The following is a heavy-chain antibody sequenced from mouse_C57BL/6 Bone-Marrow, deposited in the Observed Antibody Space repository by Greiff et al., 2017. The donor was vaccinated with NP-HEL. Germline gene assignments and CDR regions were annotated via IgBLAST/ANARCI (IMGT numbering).Heavy chain of an antibody. V-gene: IGHV1-63*01. CDR1: GYTFTNYW. Sequence: QVQLKESGAELVRPGTSVKMSCKASGYTFTNYWIGWAKQRPGHGLEWIGDIYPGGGYTNYNEKFKGKATLTADKSSSTAYMQFSSLTSEDSAIYYCARALFYYGSSHWYFDVWGTGTTVTVSS. CDR3: ARALFYYGSSHWYFDV. D-gene: IGHD1-1*01. J-gene: IGHJ1*03. CDR2: IYPGGGYT.